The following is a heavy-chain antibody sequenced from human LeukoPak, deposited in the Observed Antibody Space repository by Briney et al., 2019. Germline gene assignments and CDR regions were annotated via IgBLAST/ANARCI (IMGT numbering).Heavy chain of an antibody. CDR1: GFTFSSYT. D-gene: IGHD1-26*01. CDR3: ARDHGGSFFDALDI. V-gene: IGHV3-30-3*01. Sequence: GGSLRLSCAASGFTFSSYTMHWVRQAPGKGLEWVAVISYDGSNKYYADSVKGRFTISRDNSKNTVYLQMNSLRAEDTAVYYCARDHGGSFFDALDIWGQGTMVSVSS. CDR2: ISYDGSNK. J-gene: IGHJ3*02.